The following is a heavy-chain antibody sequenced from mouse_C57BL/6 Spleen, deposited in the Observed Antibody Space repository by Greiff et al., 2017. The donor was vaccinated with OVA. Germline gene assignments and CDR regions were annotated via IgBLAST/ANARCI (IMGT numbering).Heavy chain of an antibody. V-gene: IGHV5-4*03. Sequence: EVMLVESGGGLVKPGGSLKLSCAASGFTFSSYAMSWVRQTPEKRLEWVATISDGGSYTYYPDNVKGRFTISRDTAKNNLYLQMSHLKSEDTAMYYCASPFYYGSSYWYFDVWGTGTTVTVSS. D-gene: IGHD1-1*01. J-gene: IGHJ1*03. CDR3: ASPFYYGSSYWYFDV. CDR2: ISDGGSYT. CDR1: GFTFSSYA.